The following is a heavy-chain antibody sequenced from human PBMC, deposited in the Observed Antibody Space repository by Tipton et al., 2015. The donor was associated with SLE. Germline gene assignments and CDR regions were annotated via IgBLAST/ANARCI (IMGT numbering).Heavy chain of an antibody. D-gene: IGHD2-15*01. J-gene: IGHJ3*02. CDR2: IYTSGKT. Sequence: TLSLTCSVSGGSFSDYYWSWIRQSPGRGLEWIGYIYTSGKTYFNPSLKSRLTFSIGTSKSHFSLKLNSVTAADTAVYYCARRRLDSGGRDSFDIWGQGTMVIVSS. CDR1: GGSFSDYY. V-gene: IGHV4-4*09. CDR3: ARRRLDSGGRDSFDI.